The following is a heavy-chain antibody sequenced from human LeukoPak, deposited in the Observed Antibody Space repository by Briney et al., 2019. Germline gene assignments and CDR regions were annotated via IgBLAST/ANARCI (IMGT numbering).Heavy chain of an antibody. Sequence: GSSVKVSCKASGGTFSSYAISWVRQAPGQGLEWMGWISAYNGNTNYAQKLQGRVTMTTDTSTSTAYMELRSLRSDDTAVYYCARVAVADNYWYFDLWGRGTLVTVSS. J-gene: IGHJ2*01. CDR2: ISAYNGNT. V-gene: IGHV1-18*01. D-gene: IGHD6-19*01. CDR1: GGTFSSYA. CDR3: ARVAVADNYWYFDL.